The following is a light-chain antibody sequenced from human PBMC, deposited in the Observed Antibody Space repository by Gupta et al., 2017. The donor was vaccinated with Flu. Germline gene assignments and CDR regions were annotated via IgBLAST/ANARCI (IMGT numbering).Light chain of an antibody. J-gene: IGKJ4*01. CDR1: QHVLYNVDSRNY. Sequence: DIVMTQSPDSLAVSLGERATINCKSTQHVLYNVDSRNYVGWYQQKPGQPPKLFIYWASTRETGVPERFSGRGSGTDFTLTITSLQAEDFAIYYCQQYYGAPLTFGGGTKVEI. CDR2: WAS. CDR3: QQYYGAPLT. V-gene: IGKV4-1*01.